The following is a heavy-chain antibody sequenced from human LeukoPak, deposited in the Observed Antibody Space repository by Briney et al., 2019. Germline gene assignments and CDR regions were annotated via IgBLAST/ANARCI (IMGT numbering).Heavy chain of an antibody. CDR1: GYTFTSYG. CDR3: ARDGGGDYY. CDR2: IIPVFGTA. D-gene: IGHD2-21*01. J-gene: IGHJ4*02. V-gene: IGHV1-69*13. Sequence: SVKVSCKASGYTFTSYGISWVRQAPGQGLEWMGGIIPVFGTANYAQKFQGRVTITADESTSTAYMELSSLRSEDTAVYYCARDGGGDYYWGQGTLVTVSS.